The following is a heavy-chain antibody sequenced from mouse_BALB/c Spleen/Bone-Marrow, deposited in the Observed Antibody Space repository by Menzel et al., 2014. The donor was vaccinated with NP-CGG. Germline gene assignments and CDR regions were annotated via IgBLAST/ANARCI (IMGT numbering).Heavy chain of an antibody. D-gene: IGHD2-1*01. J-gene: IGHJ4*01. CDR1: GYTFTDYA. CDR2: ISTYYGDA. Sequence: QVQLQQSGAELVRPGVSVKISCKCSGYTFTDYAMHWVKQSHAKSLEWIGVISTYYGDASYNQKFKGKATMTVDKSSSTAYMELARLTSEDSAIYYCARRGNYDAMDYWGQGTSVTVSS. V-gene: IGHV1S137*01. CDR3: ARRGNYDAMDY.